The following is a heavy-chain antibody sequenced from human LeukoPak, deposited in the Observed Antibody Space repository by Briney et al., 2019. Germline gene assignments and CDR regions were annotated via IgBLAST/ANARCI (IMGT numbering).Heavy chain of an antibody. CDR1: GGSISSSSYY. V-gene: IGHV4-39*07. CDR2: IYYSGST. Sequence: SETLSLTCTVSGGSISSSSYYWGWIRQPPGKGLEWIGSIYYSGSTYYNPSLKSRVTISVDTSKNQFSLKLSSVTAADTAVYYCARDGYYDSSGYYPYYYYYYMDVWGKGTTVTVSS. D-gene: IGHD3-22*01. CDR3: ARDGYYDSSGYYPYYYYYYMDV. J-gene: IGHJ6*03.